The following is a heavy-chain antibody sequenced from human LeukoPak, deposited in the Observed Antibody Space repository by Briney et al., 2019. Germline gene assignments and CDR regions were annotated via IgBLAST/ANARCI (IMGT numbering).Heavy chain of an antibody. CDR2: ISAYNGNT. CDR3: ARRFDYGDYSYFDY. V-gene: IGHV1-18*01. Sequence: ASVKISCKASGYTFTSYGISWVRQAPGQGLEWMGWISAYNGNTNYAQKLQGRVTMTTDTSTSTAYMELRSLRSDDTAVYYCARRFDYGDYSYFDYWGQGTLVTVSS. CDR1: GYTFTSYG. D-gene: IGHD4-17*01. J-gene: IGHJ4*02.